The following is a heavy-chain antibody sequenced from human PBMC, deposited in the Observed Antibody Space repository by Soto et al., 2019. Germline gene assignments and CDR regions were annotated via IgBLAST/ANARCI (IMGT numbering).Heavy chain of an antibody. CDR3: ASTPTYYDFWSGYPDAFDI. CDR1: GGSISGGDYY. Sequence: SETLSLTCTVSGGSISGGDYYGSWIRQPPGKVLEWIGYIYYSGSTYYNPSLKSRVTISVDTSKNQFSLKLSSVTAADTAVYYCASTPTYYDFWSGYPDAFDIWGQGTMVTVSS. CDR2: IYYSGST. J-gene: IGHJ3*02. V-gene: IGHV4-30-4*01. D-gene: IGHD3-3*01.